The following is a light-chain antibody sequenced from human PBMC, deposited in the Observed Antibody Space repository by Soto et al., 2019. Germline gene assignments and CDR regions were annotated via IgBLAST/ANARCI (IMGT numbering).Light chain of an antibody. J-gene: IGKJ1*01. CDR2: WAS. Sequence: DFVVTQSPKSLAVTLGGRATINCKSSQSLLYTSNNKNYLAWYQQKPGQPPKLIIYWASTRESGVPDRFTGSGSGTDFTLTISNLQAEDAAVYCCQQYYTTPRTFGQGTKVEI. CDR3: QQYYTTPRT. CDR1: QSLLYTSNNKNY. V-gene: IGKV4-1*01.